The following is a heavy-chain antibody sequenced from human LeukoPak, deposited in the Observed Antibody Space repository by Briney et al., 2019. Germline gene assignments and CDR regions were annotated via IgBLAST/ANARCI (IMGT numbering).Heavy chain of an antibody. CDR2: ISTTSSYT. J-gene: IGHJ4*02. CDR1: GFTFSDYY. Sequence: GGSLRLSCAASGFTFSDYYMSWIRQAPGKGLEWVSYISTTSSYTDYADSVRGRFTISRDNAKNSLHLQMNSLRAEDTAVYYCAASVYGGNTHFDYWGQGTLVTVSS. V-gene: IGHV3-11*03. D-gene: IGHD4-23*01. CDR3: AASVYGGNTHFDY.